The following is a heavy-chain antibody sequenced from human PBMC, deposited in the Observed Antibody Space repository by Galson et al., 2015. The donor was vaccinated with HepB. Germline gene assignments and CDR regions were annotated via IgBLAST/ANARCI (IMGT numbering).Heavy chain of an antibody. D-gene: IGHD3-22*01. Sequence: ETLSLTCTVSGGSISSSSYYWGWIRQPPGKGLEWIGSIYYSGSTYYNPSLKSRVTISVDTSKNQFSLKLSSVTAADTAVYYCARKALYYYDSRPPDNWFDPWGQGTLVTVSS. J-gene: IGHJ5*02. CDR3: ARKALYYYDSRPPDNWFDP. CDR2: IYYSGST. V-gene: IGHV4-39*07. CDR1: GGSISSSSYY.